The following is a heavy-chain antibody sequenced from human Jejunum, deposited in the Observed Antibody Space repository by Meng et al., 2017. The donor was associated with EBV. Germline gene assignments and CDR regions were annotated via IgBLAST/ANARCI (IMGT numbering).Heavy chain of an antibody. CDR3: ARQGPSGRTFDY. D-gene: IGHD1-26*01. V-gene: IGHV4-39*01. Sequence: QEAGRSRVKPSAPRSLTCTVSGGSIDSSSYYWGWIRQPPGKGLEWIGTYYNSGSTYYNPSLKSRVTISVDTSKNQFSLKLISVTAADTAAYYCARQGPSGRTFDYWGQGTLVTVSS. CDR1: GGSIDSSSYY. CDR2: YYNSGST. J-gene: IGHJ4*02.